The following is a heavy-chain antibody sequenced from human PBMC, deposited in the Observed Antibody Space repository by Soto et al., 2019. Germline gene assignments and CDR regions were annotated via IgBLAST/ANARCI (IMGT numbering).Heavy chain of an antibody. D-gene: IGHD2-2*01. CDR1: GGSISSYY. Sequence: SETLSLTCTVSGGSISSYYLSWIRQPPGKGLEWIGYIYYSGSTNYNPSLKSRVTISVDTSKNQFSLKLSSVTAADTAVYCCAREGYCSSTSCYEFWFDPWGQGTLVT. J-gene: IGHJ5*02. CDR2: IYYSGST. CDR3: AREGYCSSTSCYEFWFDP. V-gene: IGHV4-59*01.